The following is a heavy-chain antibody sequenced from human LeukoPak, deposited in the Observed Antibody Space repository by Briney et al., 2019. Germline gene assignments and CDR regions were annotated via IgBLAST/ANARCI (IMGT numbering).Heavy chain of an antibody. V-gene: IGHV4-59*01. CDR3: GRRDCTHGVGYDWFDP. CDR2: IYYSGST. Sequence: SETLSLTCTVSGGSISSYYWSWIRQPPGKGLEWIGYIYYSGSTNYNPSLKSRVTISVDTSKNQFSLKRSSVTAADTAVYYCGRRDCTHGVGYDWFDPWGQGTLVTVSS. J-gene: IGHJ5*02. D-gene: IGHD2-8*01. CDR1: GGSISSYY.